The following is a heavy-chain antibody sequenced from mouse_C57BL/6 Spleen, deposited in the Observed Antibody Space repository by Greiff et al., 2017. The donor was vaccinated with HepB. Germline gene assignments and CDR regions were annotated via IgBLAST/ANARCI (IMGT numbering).Heavy chain of an antibody. J-gene: IGHJ1*03. CDR3: ARCPITTVDGYFDV. V-gene: IGHV1-4*01. D-gene: IGHD1-1*01. CDR1: GYTFTSYT. CDR2: INPSSGYT. Sequence: QVQLQQSGAELARPGASVKMSCKASGYTFTSYTMHWVKQRPGQGLEWIGYINPSSGYTKYNQKFKDKATLTADKSSSTAYMQLSSLTSEESAVYYCARCPITTVDGYFDVWGTGTTVTVSS.